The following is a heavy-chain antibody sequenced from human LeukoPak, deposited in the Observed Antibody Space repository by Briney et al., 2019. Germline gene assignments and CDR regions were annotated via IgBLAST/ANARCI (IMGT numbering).Heavy chain of an antibody. CDR2: IKNDESEK. J-gene: IGHJ4*02. CDR3: ARGTMAAAGYYYFDY. CDR1: GYTFSSYW. D-gene: IGHD6-13*01. Sequence: PGGSLRLFCAASGYTFSSYWMSWVRQAPGKGLEWVANIKNDESEKYYVNSVNGRFTISRDNAMNTLYPQMNSLRAENTAVYNCARGTMAAAGYYYFDYWGQGTQVTVSS. V-gene: IGHV3-7*04.